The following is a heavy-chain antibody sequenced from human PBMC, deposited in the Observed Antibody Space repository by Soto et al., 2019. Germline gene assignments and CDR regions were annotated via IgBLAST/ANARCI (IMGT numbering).Heavy chain of an antibody. V-gene: IGHV1-8*01. CDR3: ARGTYYDFWSGYYNEADFDY. CDR2: MNPNSGNT. D-gene: IGHD3-3*01. Sequence: QVQLVQSGAEVKQPGASVKVSCKASGYTFTSYDINWVRQATGQGLEWMGWMNPNSGNTGYAQKFQGRVTMTRNTSISTAYMELSSLRSEDTAVYYCARGTYYDFWSGYYNEADFDYWGQGTLVTVSS. J-gene: IGHJ4*02. CDR1: GYTFTSYD.